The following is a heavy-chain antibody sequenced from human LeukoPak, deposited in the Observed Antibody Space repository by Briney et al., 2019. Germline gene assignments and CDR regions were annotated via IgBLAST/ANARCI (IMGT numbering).Heavy chain of an antibody. Sequence: PGGSLRLSCAAAGFTFSNDWMRCVRQAPGKGLEWVANIKQDGGEKNYVDTVKCPFTISRDNTKNSVYLQMNSLRAGDMTVYYCVRDWVDMLWGQGTLVTVSS. J-gene: IGHJ4*02. V-gene: IGHV3-7*01. CDR1: GFTFSNDW. D-gene: IGHD3-9*01. CDR3: VRDWVDML. CDR2: IKQDGGEK.